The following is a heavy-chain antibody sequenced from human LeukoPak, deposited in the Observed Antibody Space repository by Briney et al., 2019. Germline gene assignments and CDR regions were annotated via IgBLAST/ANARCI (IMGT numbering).Heavy chain of an antibody. Sequence: SVKVSCKASGGTFSSYAISWVRQAPGQGLEWMGGIIPIFGTANYAQKFQGRVTITTDESTSTAYMELSSLRSEDTAVYYCARVGATAGRAFDIWGQGTMVTVSS. V-gene: IGHV1-69*05. D-gene: IGHD1-26*01. CDR1: GGTFSSYA. J-gene: IGHJ3*02. CDR3: ARVGATAGRAFDI. CDR2: IIPIFGTA.